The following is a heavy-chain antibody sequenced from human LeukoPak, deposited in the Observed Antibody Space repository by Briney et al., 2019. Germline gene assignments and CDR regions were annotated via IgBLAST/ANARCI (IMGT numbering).Heavy chain of an antibody. CDR3: ARDLSSLRYCSSTSCPNIDY. CDR1: GFTFSSYS. J-gene: IGHJ4*01. V-gene: IGHV3-48*01. D-gene: IGHD2-2*01. CDR2: ISSSSSTL. Sequence: PGGSLRLSCAASGFTFSSYSMNWVRQAPGKGLEWVSYISSSSSTLYYADSVKGRFTISRDNAKNSLYLQMNSLRAEDTAVYYCARDLSSLRYCSSTSCPNIDYWGQGTLVTVSS.